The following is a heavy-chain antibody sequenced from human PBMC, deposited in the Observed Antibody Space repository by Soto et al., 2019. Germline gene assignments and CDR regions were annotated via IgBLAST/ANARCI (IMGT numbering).Heavy chain of an antibody. Sequence: SETLSLTCTVSGVSISSAGYWWTWIRQHPGKSLEWIGYIFYSGSTYYNPSLKNRLSISVDTSNNQFSLKLTSVTAADTAVYYCARGVFIAAPVGGFDSWGRGNLVTVSS. J-gene: IGHJ4*02. CDR1: GVSISSAGYW. CDR2: IFYSGST. V-gene: IGHV4-31*03. D-gene: IGHD6-6*01. CDR3: ARGVFIAAPVGGFDS.